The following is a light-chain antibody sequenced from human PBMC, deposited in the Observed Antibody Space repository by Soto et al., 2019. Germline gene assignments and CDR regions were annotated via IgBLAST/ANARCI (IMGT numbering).Light chain of an antibody. J-gene: IGKJ5*01. CDR2: GAS. CDR3: QQYGSSPIT. V-gene: IGKV3-20*01. CDR1: QSVTRTF. Sequence: EIVLTQSPGTLSLSPGERATLSCRASQSVTRTFLAWYQQKLGQAPRLLIYGASSRATGIPDRFSGDGSVTHFTLTISRLEAEDFVMYYCQQYGSSPITFGQGTRLEIK.